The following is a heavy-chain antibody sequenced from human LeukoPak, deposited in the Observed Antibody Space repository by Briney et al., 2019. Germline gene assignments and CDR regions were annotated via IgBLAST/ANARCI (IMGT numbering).Heavy chain of an antibody. D-gene: IGHD3-16*01. CDR3: ARGPHYDYAL. V-gene: IGHV1-69*04. J-gene: IGHJ6*02. CDR1: GGTFSSYA. Sequence: GASVKVSCKASGGTFSSYAISWVRQAPGQGLGWMGRIIPILGIANYAQKFQGRVTITADKSTSTAYMELSSLRSEDTAVYYCARGPHYDYALWGQGTTVTVSS. CDR2: IIPILGIA.